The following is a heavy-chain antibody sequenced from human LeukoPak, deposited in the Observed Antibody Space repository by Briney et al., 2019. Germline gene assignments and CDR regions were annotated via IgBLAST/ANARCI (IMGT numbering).Heavy chain of an antibody. CDR2: IIPIFGTA. V-gene: IGHV1-69*13. CDR3: ARDRPPSPLWFGELYYFDY. CDR1: GGTFSSYA. Sequence: SVKVSCKASGGTFSSYAISWVRQAPGQGLEWMGGIIPIFGTANYAQKFQGRVTITADESTSTAYMELSSLRSEDTAVYYCARDRPPSPLWFGELYYFDYWGQGTLVTVSS. J-gene: IGHJ4*02. D-gene: IGHD3-10*01.